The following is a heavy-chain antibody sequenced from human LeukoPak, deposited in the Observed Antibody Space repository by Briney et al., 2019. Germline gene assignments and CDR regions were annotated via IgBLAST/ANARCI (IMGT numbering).Heavy chain of an antibody. J-gene: IGHJ4*02. CDR3: ATRRVAGIAVVPDS. V-gene: IGHV5-51*01. D-gene: IGHD6-19*01. CDR1: GHNFPSYW. Sequence: GESLKISRKASGHNFPSYWIGWVRQMPGKGLEWMGIIYPGDSKTRYSPSFQGHVTISVDKSTGTAYLQWSILKASDAAMYYCATRRVAGIAVVPDSWGQGTLVTVSS. CDR2: IYPGDSKT.